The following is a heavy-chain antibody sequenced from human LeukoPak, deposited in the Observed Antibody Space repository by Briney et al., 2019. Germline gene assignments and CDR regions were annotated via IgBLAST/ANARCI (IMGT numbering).Heavy chain of an antibody. D-gene: IGHD6-19*01. Sequence: SETLSLTCTVSGGSISSYYWSWIRQPAGKGLEWIGRIYTSGSTNYNPSLKSRVTMSVDTSKNQFSLKLSSVTAADTAVYYCARDRRYSSGWYGWYFDLWGRGTLVTVSS. J-gene: IGHJ2*01. CDR3: ARDRRYSSGWYGWYFDL. CDR2: IYTSGST. V-gene: IGHV4-4*07. CDR1: GGSISSYY.